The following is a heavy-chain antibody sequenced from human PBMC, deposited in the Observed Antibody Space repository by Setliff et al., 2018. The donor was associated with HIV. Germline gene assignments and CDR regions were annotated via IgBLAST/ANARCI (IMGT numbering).Heavy chain of an antibody. CDR1: GGIFINSA. D-gene: IGHD3-22*01. CDR3: ATGRHYYHSSDYPANPFDV. CDR2: IIPIFNTG. V-gene: IGHV1-69*13. J-gene: IGHJ3*01. Sequence: VASVKVSCKASGGIFINSAFSWVRQAPGQGLEWMGSIIPIFNTGNYAQKFQNRVTITADESTSTTYMELSSLRSEDTAVYFCATGRHYYHSSDYPANPFDVWGQGTMVTVSS.